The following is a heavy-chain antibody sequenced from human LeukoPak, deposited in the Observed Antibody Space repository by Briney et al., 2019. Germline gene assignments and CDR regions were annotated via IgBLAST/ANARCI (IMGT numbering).Heavy chain of an antibody. V-gene: IGHV4-59*01. CDR2: IYYSGST. CDR3: ARDRAAAGANWFDP. D-gene: IGHD6-13*01. CDR1: GGSISSYY. J-gene: IGHJ5*02. Sequence: SETLSLTCTVSGGSISSYYWGWIRQPPGKGLEWIGYIYYSGSTNYNPSLKSGVTISVDTSKNQFSLKLSSVTAADTAVYYCARDRAAAGANWFDPWGQGTLVTVSS.